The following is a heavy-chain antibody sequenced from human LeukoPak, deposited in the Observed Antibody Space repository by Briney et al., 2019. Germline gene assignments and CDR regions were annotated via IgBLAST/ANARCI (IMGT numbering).Heavy chain of an antibody. D-gene: IGHD3-10*01. CDR3: TSAFPIAVWFGELNFDY. CDR1: GFTFGDYA. CDR2: IRSKAYGGTT. Sequence: GGSLRLSCTASGFTFGDYAMSWVRQAPGKGLEWVGFIRSKAYGGTTEYAASVKGRFTISRDDSKSIAYLQMNSLKTEGTAVYYCTSAFPIAVWFGELNFDYWGQGTLVTVSS. V-gene: IGHV3-49*04. J-gene: IGHJ4*02.